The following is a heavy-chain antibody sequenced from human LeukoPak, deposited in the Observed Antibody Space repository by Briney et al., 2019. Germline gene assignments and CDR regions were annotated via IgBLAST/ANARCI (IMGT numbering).Heavy chain of an antibody. CDR1: GITFNNNA. V-gene: IGHV3-33*01. D-gene: IGHD1-26*01. CDR3: ARDSGEYGSECYFDV. Sequence: GGSLRSSGVALGITFNNNALHWFRQAPGQGLEWVAVIWYDGSNKFYADSVKGRFTISRDNSKNTLYVQMHSLGPEDTAVYYCARDSGEYGSECYFDVWGRGTLVTVSS. J-gene: IGHJ2*01. CDR2: IWYDGSNK.